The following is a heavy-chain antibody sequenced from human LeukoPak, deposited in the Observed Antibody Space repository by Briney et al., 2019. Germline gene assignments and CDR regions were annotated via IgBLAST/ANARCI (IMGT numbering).Heavy chain of an antibody. Sequence: GGSLRLPCAASGFTFNNYAMNWVRQVPGKGLEWVSAISGSGGSTYYADSVKGRFTISRDNSKNTLYLQMNSLRAEDTAVYYCAKDTALTLGNGMDVWGQGTTVTVSS. J-gene: IGHJ6*02. D-gene: IGHD3-10*01. CDR3: AKDTALTLGNGMDV. V-gene: IGHV3-23*01. CDR2: ISGSGGST. CDR1: GFTFNNYA.